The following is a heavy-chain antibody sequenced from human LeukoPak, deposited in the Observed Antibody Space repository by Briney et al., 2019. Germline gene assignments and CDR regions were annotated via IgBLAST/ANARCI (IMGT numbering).Heavy chain of an antibody. CDR3: ARGRSNYYGMDV. J-gene: IGHJ6*02. CDR2: IYYTGST. CDR1: GGSINNYY. Sequence: SETLSLTCTVSGGSINNYYWTWIRQPPGKGLEWIAYIYYTGSTNYNPSLKSRVTISVDTSKNLFSLKVSSVTAADTAVYYCARGRSNYYGMDVWGQGTTVTVSS. V-gene: IGHV4-59*01. D-gene: IGHD1-26*01.